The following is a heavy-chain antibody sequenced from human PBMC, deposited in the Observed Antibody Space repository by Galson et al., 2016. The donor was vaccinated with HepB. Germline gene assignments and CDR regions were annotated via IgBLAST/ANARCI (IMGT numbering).Heavy chain of an antibody. CDR2: IYGGGST. Sequence: SLRLSCAASGTSVRSTYMTWVRQAPGKGLEWISVIYGGGSTYYADSVKGRFTISRDNSRNTLHLQMNNLRVEDTAIYYCAREGTTGALFGLDVWGQGTTVTVSS. CDR3: AREGTTGALFGLDV. CDR1: GTSVRSTY. V-gene: IGHV3-66*01. D-gene: IGHD1/OR15-1a*01. J-gene: IGHJ6*02.